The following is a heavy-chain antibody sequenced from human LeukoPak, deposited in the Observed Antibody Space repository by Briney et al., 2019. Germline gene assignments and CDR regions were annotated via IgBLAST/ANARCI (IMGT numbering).Heavy chain of an antibody. V-gene: IGHV3-30*02. J-gene: IGHJ4*02. CDR2: IRYDGSDE. CDR1: GFTFSTYG. D-gene: IGHD1-14*01. CDR3: SRDRGISGE. Sequence: QPGGSLRLSCAASGFTFSTYGINWVRQAPGKGLEWVAFIRYDGSDEYYADSVKGRFTISRDNSKNTVYLQMERLRVEDTAVYYCSRDRGISGEWGQGTLVTVSS.